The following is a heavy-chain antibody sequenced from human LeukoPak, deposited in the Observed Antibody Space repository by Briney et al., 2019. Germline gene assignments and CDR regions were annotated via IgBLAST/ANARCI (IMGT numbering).Heavy chain of an antibody. J-gene: IGHJ4*02. CDR3: ATASLGYCSSTSCYLDIVATISPYYIDY. CDR2: IYYSGST. Sequence: KPSETLSLICTVSGGSISSSSYYWGWIRQPPGKGLEWIGSIYYSGSTYYNPSLKSRVTISVDTSKNQFSLKLSSVTAADTAVYYCATASLGYCSSTSCYLDIVATISPYYIDYWGQGTLVTVSS. D-gene: IGHD2-2*01. CDR1: GGSISSSSYY. V-gene: IGHV4-39*01.